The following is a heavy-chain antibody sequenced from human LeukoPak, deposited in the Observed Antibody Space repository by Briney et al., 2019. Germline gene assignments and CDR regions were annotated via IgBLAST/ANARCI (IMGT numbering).Heavy chain of an antibody. CDR2: ISSSGSTI. CDR3: ARVVRYYYDSSGSPDI. D-gene: IGHD3-22*01. V-gene: IGHV3-48*04. J-gene: IGHJ3*02. CDR1: GFTFSSYA. Sequence: GGSLRLSCAASGFTFSSYAMSWVRQAPGKGLEWVSYISSSGSTIYYADSVKGRFTISRDNAKNSLYLQMNSLRAEDTAVYYCARVVRYYYDSSGSPDIWGQGTMVTVSS.